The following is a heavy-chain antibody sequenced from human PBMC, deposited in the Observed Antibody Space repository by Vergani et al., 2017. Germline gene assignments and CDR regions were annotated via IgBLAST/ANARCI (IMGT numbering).Heavy chain of an antibody. J-gene: IGHJ6*02. V-gene: IGHV1-3*01. Sequence: QVQLVQSGAEVKKPGASVKVSCKASGYTFTSYAMHWVRQAPGQRLEWMGWINAGNGNTKYSQKVQGRVTITRDTSASTAYMELSSLRSEDTAVYYCARTSGSPSYYYYGMDVWGQGTTVTVSS. CDR2: INAGNGNT. D-gene: IGHD3-10*01. CDR3: ARTSGSPSYYYYGMDV. CDR1: GYTFTSYA.